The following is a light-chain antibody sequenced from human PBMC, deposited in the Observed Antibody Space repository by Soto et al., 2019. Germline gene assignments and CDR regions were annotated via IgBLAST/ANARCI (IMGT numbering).Light chain of an antibody. CDR2: GAS. CDR3: QQYGYSPIT. CDR1: QSVGSNY. Sequence: EFLLTQSPGTLSLSPGEKATLSCRASQSVGSNYLAWYQQKPGQAPRLLIYGASSRATGIADRFSGSGSGTDFTLTISRLEPEDFALYYCQQYGYSPITFGQGTRLEIK. J-gene: IGKJ5*01. V-gene: IGKV3-20*01.